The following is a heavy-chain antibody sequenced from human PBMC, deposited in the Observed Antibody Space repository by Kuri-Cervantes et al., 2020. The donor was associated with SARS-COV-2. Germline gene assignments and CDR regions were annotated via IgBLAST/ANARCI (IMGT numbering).Heavy chain of an antibody. J-gene: IGHJ4*02. Sequence: SETLSLTCTVSGGSISSSSYYWGWIRQPPGKGLEWIGSMYYSGSTYYNPSLKSRVTISVDTSKNQSSLKLSSVTAADTAVYYCARYYNEGYFDYWGQGTLVTVSS. CDR3: ARYYNEGYFDY. V-gene: IGHV4-39*01. CDR1: GGSISSSSYY. CDR2: MYYSGST. D-gene: IGHD3-10*01.